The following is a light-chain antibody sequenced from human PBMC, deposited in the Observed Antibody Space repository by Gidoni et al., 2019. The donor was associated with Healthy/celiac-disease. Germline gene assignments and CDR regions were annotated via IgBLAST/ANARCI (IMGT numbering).Light chain of an antibody. CDR1: SSDGGSYNL. CDR2: QVS. CDR3: CSYAGSSTFYV. Sequence: QSALTQPASVSGSPGPSHTISCTGTSSDGGSYNLVSWYQQTPGKAPKLMIYQVSKRPSGVSNRFSGSKSGNTASLTISVLQAEDEADYYCCSYAGSSTFYVFGTGTKVTVL. J-gene: IGLJ1*01. V-gene: IGLV2-23*02.